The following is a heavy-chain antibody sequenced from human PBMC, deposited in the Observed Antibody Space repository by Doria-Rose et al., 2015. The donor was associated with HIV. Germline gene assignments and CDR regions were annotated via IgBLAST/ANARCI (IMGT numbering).Heavy chain of an antibody. J-gene: IGHJ4*02. CDR2: IFSDDER. Sequence: QESGPVPVKPTETLTLTCTVSGVSLSSPGMGVSWIRQPPGKALEWLANIFSDDERSYKTPLKSRLTISRGTSKSQVVLTMTDMDPVDTATYYCARIKSSRWYHKYYFDFWGQGTLVIVSA. D-gene: IGHD6-13*01. CDR1: GVSLSSPGMG. V-gene: IGHV2-26*01. CDR3: ARIKSSRWYHKYYFDF.